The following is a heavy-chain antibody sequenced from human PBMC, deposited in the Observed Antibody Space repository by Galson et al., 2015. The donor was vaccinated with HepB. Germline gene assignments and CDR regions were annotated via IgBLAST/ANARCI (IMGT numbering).Heavy chain of an antibody. Sequence: SLRLSCAASGFTFSSYSMNWVRQAPGKGLEWVSYISSSSSTIYYADSVKGRFTISRDNAKNSLYLQMNSLRAEDTAVYYCARDRSSRGWPNDYWGQGTLVTVSS. D-gene: IGHD1-26*01. J-gene: IGHJ4*02. V-gene: IGHV3-48*01. CDR3: ARDRSSRGWPNDY. CDR2: ISSSSSTI. CDR1: GFTFSSYS.